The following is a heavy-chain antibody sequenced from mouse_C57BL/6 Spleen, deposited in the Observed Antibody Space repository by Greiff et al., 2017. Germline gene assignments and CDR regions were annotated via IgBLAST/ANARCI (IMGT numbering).Heavy chain of an antibody. D-gene: IGHD1-3*01. CDR2: IDPSDSET. J-gene: IGHJ1*03. CDR3: ARWIVGESYWYFDG. CDR1: GYTFTSYW. V-gene: IGHV1-52*01. Sequence: QVQLQQPGAELVRPGSSVKLSCKASGYTFTSYWMHWVKQRPIQGLEWIGNIDPSDSETHYNQKFKDKATLTVDKSSSTAYMQLSSLTSEDSAVYDCARWIVGESYWYFDGWGTGTTVTVSS.